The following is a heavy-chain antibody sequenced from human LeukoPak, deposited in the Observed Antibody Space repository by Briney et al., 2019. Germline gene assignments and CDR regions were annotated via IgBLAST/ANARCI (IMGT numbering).Heavy chain of an antibody. D-gene: IGHD5-24*01. CDR3: VRDGYNSVHFDY. Sequence: GGSLRLSCATSGFSFSTYWMHWVRQAPGKGLVWVSRVNSDGTDTTYADSVKGRFTISRDNAKNTLYLQMNSLRAEDTAIYYCVRDGYNSVHFDYWGQGTLVIVSS. V-gene: IGHV3-74*01. J-gene: IGHJ4*02. CDR2: VNSDGTDT. CDR1: GFSFSTYW.